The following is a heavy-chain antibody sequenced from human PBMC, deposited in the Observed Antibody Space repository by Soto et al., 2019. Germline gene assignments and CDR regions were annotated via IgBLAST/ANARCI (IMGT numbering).Heavy chain of an antibody. CDR1: GYTFTGYY. V-gene: IGHV1-2*02. Sequence: ASVKVSCKASGYTFTGYYLHWVRQAPGQGLEWMGWVNPNNGVTNFAQKFQGRVTMATDTSISTAYMELSSLRSDDTAVYYWARRKGGSSNYYFDYWGLGTLVTVSS. J-gene: IGHJ4*01. CDR3: ARRKGGSSNYYFDY. D-gene: IGHD1-26*01. CDR2: VNPNNGVT.